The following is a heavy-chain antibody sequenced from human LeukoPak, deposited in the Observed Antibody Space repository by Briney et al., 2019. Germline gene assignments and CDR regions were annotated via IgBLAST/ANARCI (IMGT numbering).Heavy chain of an antibody. J-gene: IGHJ5*02. CDR1: GGTFSSYA. V-gene: IGHV1-69*05. CDR3: ARTDSSGWYGFRWFDP. Sequence: SVEVSCKASGGTFSSYAISWVRQAPGQGLEWMGGIIPIFGTANYAQKFQGRVTITTYESTSTAYMELSSLRSEDTAVYYCARTDSSGWYGFRWFDPWGQGTLVTVSS. CDR2: IIPIFGTA. D-gene: IGHD6-19*01.